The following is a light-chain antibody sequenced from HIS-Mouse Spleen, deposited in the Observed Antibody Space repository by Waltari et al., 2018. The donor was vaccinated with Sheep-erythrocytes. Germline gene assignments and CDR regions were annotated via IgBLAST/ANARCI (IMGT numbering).Light chain of an antibody. CDR3: LQDYNYPFT. V-gene: IGKV1-6*01. CDR1: QGIRND. J-gene: IGKJ3*01. Sequence: AIQMTQSPSSLSASVGDRVTITCRASQGIRNDLGWYQQKPGKAPKLLLYAASSLQSGVPLRFSGSGSGTDFTLTISSLQPEDFATYYCLQDYNYPFTFGPGTKVDIK. CDR2: AAS.